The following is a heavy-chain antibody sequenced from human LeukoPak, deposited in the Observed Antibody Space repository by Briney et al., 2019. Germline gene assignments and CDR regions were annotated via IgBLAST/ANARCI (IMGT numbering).Heavy chain of an antibody. Sequence: GRSLRLSCAASGFTFSSYVMHWVRQAPGKGLEWVAVISYDGSNKYYADSVKGRFTISRDNSKNTLYLQMNSLRAEDTAVYYCARGVLVQGVDYWGQGTLVTVSS. CDR1: GFTFSSYV. J-gene: IGHJ4*02. V-gene: IGHV3-30*01. CDR2: ISYDGSNK. CDR3: ARGVLVQGVDY. D-gene: IGHD2-8*02.